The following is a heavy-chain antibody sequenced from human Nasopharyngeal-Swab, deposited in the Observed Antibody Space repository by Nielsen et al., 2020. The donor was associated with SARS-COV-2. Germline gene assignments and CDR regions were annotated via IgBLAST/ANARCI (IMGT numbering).Heavy chain of an antibody. D-gene: IGHD5-24*01. CDR3: ARGRGVGLATIGVDY. CDR1: GGSISSGGYY. V-gene: IGHV4-34*01. CDR2: INHSGST. Sequence: SETLSLTCAVSGGSISSGGYYWSWIRQPPGKGLEWIGEINHSGSTNYNPSLKSRVTISVDTSKNQFSLKLSSVTAADTAVYYCARGRGVGLATIGVDYWGQGTLVTVSS. J-gene: IGHJ4*02.